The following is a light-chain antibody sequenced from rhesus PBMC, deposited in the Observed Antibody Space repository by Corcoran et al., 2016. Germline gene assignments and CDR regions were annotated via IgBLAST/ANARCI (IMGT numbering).Light chain of an antibody. J-gene: IGKJ1*01. CDR2: YAS. Sequence: DIQMTQSPSSLSASVGDRVTITCRASQGISSHLAWYQQKPGKAPKPLIYYASNLEIGVPSRFSGSGSVTEFTLTISSLQPEDFAPYYCQQYNGDPWTFGQGTKVEIK. CDR1: QGISSH. V-gene: IGKV1-37*01. CDR3: QQYNGDPWT.